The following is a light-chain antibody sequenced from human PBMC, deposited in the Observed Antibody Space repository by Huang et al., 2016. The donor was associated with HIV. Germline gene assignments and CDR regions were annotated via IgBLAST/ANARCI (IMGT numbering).Light chain of an antibody. CDR3: QQYDTLPLT. V-gene: IGKV1-33*01. CDR2: DAS. J-gene: IGKJ1*01. Sequence: DIQMTQSPSSLSASLGDKVTITCQASLDINNHLNWYQQKPGKVPKLLISDASDLETGVPPRFSGSRSGTNFTLTVSSLQAEDIGTYYCQQYDTLPLTFGQGTNVEI. CDR1: LDINNH.